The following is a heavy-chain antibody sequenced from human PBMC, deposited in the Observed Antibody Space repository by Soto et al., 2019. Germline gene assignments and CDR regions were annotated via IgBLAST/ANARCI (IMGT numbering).Heavy chain of an antibody. V-gene: IGHV4-30-2*01. Sequence: PSETLSLTCAVSGASISSGGYSWSWIRQPPGKGLEGIGYIYHSGSIYYNPSLNSRVTISVDRSKNQFSLRLSSVTGGERAGYFCARGINYFDSSGVSWFAPWGQGTRVPV. CDR3: ARGINYFDSSGVSWFAP. D-gene: IGHD3-22*01. CDR1: GASISSGGYS. J-gene: IGHJ5*02. CDR2: IYHSGSI.